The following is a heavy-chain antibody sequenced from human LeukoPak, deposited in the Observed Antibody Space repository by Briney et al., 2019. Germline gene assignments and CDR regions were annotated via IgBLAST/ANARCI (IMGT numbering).Heavy chain of an antibody. J-gene: IGHJ5*02. V-gene: IGHV4-34*01. CDR2: INHSGST. CDR1: GGSFSGYY. CDR3: ARDVGYSYGYWFDP. D-gene: IGHD5-18*01. Sequence: SETLSLTCAVYGGSFSGYYWSWIRQPPGKGLEWIGEINHSGSTNYNPSLKSRVTISVDTSKNQFSLKLSSVTAADTAVYYCARDVGYSYGYWFDPWAREPWSPSPQ.